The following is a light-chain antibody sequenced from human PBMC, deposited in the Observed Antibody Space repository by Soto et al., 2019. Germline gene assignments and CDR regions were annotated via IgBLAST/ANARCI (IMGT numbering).Light chain of an antibody. CDR1: QSVSSN. Sequence: IVMPQSPDTLSVSPGERATLSCRASQSVSSNLAWYQQKPGQAPRLLIYGASTRATGIPARFSGSGSGTEFTLTISSLQSEDFAVYYCQQYNNWPPITFGQGARPEFK. J-gene: IGKJ5*01. CDR2: GAS. V-gene: IGKV3-15*01. CDR3: QQYNNWPPIT.